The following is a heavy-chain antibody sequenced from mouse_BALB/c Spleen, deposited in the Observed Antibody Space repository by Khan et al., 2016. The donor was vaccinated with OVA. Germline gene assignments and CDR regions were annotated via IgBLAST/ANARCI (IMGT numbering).Heavy chain of an antibody. V-gene: IGHV1-87*01. CDR2: IYPGDGDT. Sequence: QVQLKQSGAELARPGASVKLSCKASGYTFTRYWMLWVKQRPGQGLEWIGAIYPGDGDTRYTQKFKGKATLTADKSSSTAYMQLSSLASDESAVYYCASHYGHYFDYWGQGTTLTVSS. CDR1: GYTFTRYW. D-gene: IGHD1-1*02. CDR3: ASHYGHYFDY. J-gene: IGHJ2*01.